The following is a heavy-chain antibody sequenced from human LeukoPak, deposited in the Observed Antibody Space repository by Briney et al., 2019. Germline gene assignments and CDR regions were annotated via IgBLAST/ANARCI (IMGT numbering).Heavy chain of an antibody. J-gene: IGHJ4*02. CDR1: GFTFSSYA. D-gene: IGHD2-2*01. Sequence: GGSLRLSCAASGFTFSSYAMSWVRQAPGKGLEWVSAISGSGGSTYYADSAKGRFTISRDNSKNTLYLQMNSLRAEDTAVYYCAKDMDVVVPAAEFDYWGQGTLVTVSS. CDR2: ISGSGGST. V-gene: IGHV3-23*01. CDR3: AKDMDVVVPAAEFDY.